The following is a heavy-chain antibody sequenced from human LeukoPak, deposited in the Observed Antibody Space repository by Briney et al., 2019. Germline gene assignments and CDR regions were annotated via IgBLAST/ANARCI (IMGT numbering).Heavy chain of an antibody. D-gene: IGHD7-27*01. Sequence: GGSLRLSCAASGFTFSSYGMHWVRQAPGKGLEWVAVISYDGSNKYYADSVKGRFTISRDNSKNTLYLQMNSLRAEDTAVYYCAKDSNWGRYYYYYMDVWGKGTTVTVSS. CDR1: GFTFSSYG. V-gene: IGHV3-30*18. J-gene: IGHJ6*03. CDR2: ISYDGSNK. CDR3: AKDSNWGRYYYYYMDV.